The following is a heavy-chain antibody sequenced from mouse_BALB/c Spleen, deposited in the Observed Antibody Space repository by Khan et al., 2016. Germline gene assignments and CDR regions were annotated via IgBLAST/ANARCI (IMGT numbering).Heavy chain of an antibody. CDR3: ARVTGYYFDY. V-gene: IGHV9-3-1*01. D-gene: IGHD4-1*01. CDR2: INTYTGEP. CDR1: GYTFTNYG. J-gene: IGHJ2*01. Sequence: IQLVQSGPELKKPGETVKISCKASGYTFTNYGMNWVKQAPGKGLKWMGWINTYTGEPTYADDFKGRFAFSLETSASTAYLQINNLKNEDTATYFCARVTGYYFDYWGQGTTLTVSS.